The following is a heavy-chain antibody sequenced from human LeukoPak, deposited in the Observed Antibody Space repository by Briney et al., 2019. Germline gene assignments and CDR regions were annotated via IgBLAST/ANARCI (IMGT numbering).Heavy chain of an antibody. V-gene: IGHV3-21*01. Sequence: GRCLRLSRAASGFPFRIYSMNCVPRAPGKGLEWVSSISSSSNYISYADSVKGRFTISRDNAKNSLYLEMNSLRAEDTTVYYCARSTVTDPDRVGFDIWGQGTMVTVSS. CDR2: ISSSSNYI. CDR3: ARSTVTDPDRVGFDI. CDR1: GFPFRIYS. D-gene: IGHD4-17*01. J-gene: IGHJ3*02.